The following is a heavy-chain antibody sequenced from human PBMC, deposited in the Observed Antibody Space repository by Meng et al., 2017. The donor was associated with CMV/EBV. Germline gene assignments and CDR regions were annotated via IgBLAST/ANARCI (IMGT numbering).Heavy chain of an antibody. CDR2: IKSKTDGGTT. CDR3: TTDHRPIPIFGVAYYTGMTV. Sequence: GESLKISCAASGFTFSNAWMSWVRQAPGKGLEWVGRIKSKTDGGTTDYAAPVKGRFTISRDDSKNTLYLQMNSLKTEDTAVYYCTTDHRPIPIFGVAYYTGMTVWGKGTRSPSPQ. V-gene: IGHV3-15*01. CDR1: GFTFSNAW. J-gene: IGHJ6*04. D-gene: IGHD3-3*01.